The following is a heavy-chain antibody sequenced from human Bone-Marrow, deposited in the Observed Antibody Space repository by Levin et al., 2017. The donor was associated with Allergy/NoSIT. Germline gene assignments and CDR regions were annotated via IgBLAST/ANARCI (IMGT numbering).Heavy chain of an antibody. Sequence: LSLTCAASGFTFSGSGVHWVRQASGKGLEWVGRIRSKANNYATSYAASVKGRFTLSRDDSENTAYLQMNSLKTEDTAVYYCTRLEGPYYYYGLDVWGQGTTVTVSS. D-gene: IGHD2-21*01. CDR3: TRLEGPYYYYGLDV. J-gene: IGHJ6*02. V-gene: IGHV3-73*01. CDR1: GFTFSGSG. CDR2: IRSKANNYAT.